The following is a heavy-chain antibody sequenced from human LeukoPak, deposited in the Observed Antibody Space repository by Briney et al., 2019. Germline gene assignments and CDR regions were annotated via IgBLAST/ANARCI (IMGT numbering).Heavy chain of an antibody. CDR3: AKDRLAVAGTDFEESGWFDP. V-gene: IGHV3-23*01. D-gene: IGHD6-19*01. J-gene: IGHJ5*02. Sequence: PGGSLRLSCAASGFTFSTYVMSWVRQAPGKGLEWVSGISGSGVSTYYADSVKGRFTISRDNSKNTLYLQMNSLRAEDTALYYCAKDRLAVAGTDFEESGWFDPWGQGTLVTVSS. CDR1: GFTFSTYV. CDR2: ISGSGVST.